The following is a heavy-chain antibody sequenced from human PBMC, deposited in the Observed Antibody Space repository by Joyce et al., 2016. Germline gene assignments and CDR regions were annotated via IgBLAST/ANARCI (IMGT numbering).Heavy chain of an antibody. CDR2: TLIHDGST. Sequence: EVQLLESGGGLVQPGESLRLSCAASGFPFSTYDMTWGRRAPGKGLECVSSTLIHDGSTFYADSVRGRFTISRDNSKRTLYLQMDSLRAEDTALYYCVKGAWLDDWGQGTLVTVSS. J-gene: IGHJ4*02. D-gene: IGHD3/OR15-3a*01. CDR3: VKGAWLDD. CDR1: GFPFSTYD. V-gene: IGHV3-23*01.